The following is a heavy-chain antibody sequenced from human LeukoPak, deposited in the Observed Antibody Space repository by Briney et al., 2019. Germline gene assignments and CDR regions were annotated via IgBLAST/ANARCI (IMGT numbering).Heavy chain of an antibody. CDR3: ARGPMIGYPPDY. CDR1: GGSISSYY. D-gene: IGHD3-22*01. J-gene: IGHJ4*02. Sequence: SETLSLTCTVSGGSISSYYWSWIRQPPGKGLEWIGYIDESGSTNYHPALQSRVTISVDTSKNHFSLKLTSVTAADTAVYYCARGPMIGYPPDYWGQGTLVTVSS. CDR2: IDESGST. V-gene: IGHV4-59*01.